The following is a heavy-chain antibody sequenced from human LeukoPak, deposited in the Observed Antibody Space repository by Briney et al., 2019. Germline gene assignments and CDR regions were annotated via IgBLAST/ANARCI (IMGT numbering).Heavy chain of an antibody. D-gene: IGHD4-17*01. V-gene: IGHV4-34*01. CDR1: GGSFSGYY. CDR3: ARFYGSTPSYFDY. Sequence: SETLSLTCAVYGGSFSGYYWSWIRQPPGKGLEWIGEINHSGSTNYNPSLKSRVTISVDTSKNQFSLKLSSVTAADTAVYYCARFYGSTPSYFDYWGQGTLVTVSS. CDR2: INHSGST. J-gene: IGHJ4*02.